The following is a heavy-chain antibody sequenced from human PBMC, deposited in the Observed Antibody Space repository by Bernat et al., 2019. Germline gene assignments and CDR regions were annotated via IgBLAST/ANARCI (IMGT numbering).Heavy chain of an antibody. V-gene: IGHV3-33*01. CDR1: GFTFSSYG. Sequence: VQLVESGGGVVQPGRSLRLSCAASGFTFSSYGMHWVRQAPGKGLEWVAVIWYDGSNKYYADSVKGRFTISRDNSKNTLYLQMNSLRAEDTAVYYCAREDSRSWGFDYWGQGTLVTVSS. CDR2: IWYDGSNK. CDR3: AREDSRSWGFDY. D-gene: IGHD6-13*01. J-gene: IGHJ4*02.